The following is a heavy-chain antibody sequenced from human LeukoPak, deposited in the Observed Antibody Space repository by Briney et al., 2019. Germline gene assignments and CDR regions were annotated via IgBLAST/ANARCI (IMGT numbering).Heavy chain of an antibody. Sequence: GGSLRLSCAASGFTFSSYEMNLVRQAPGKGLEGVSYISSSGSTIYYADSVKGRFTISRDNAKNSLYLQMNSLRAEDTAVYYCARVYYYDSSGYYLSHFDYWGQGTLVTVSS. D-gene: IGHD3-22*01. J-gene: IGHJ4*02. CDR1: GFTFSSYE. V-gene: IGHV3-48*03. CDR3: ARVYYYDSSGYYLSHFDY. CDR2: ISSSGSTI.